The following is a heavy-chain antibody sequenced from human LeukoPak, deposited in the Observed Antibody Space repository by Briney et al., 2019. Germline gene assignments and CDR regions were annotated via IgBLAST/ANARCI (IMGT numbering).Heavy chain of an antibody. CDR2: ISSRSSYI. J-gene: IGHJ4*02. Sequence: GGSLRLSCAASGFTFSTYTMNWVRQAPGKGLEWVSSISSRSSYIYYADSVKGRFTISRDNAKNSLYLQMNSLRAEDTAVYYCTKKAYYGSGSAFDYWGQGTLVTVSS. CDR1: GFTFSTYT. D-gene: IGHD3-10*01. V-gene: IGHV3-21*04. CDR3: TKKAYYGSGSAFDY.